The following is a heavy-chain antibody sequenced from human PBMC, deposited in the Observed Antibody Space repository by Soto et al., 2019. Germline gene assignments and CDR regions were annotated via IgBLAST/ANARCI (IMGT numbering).Heavy chain of an antibody. D-gene: IGHD3-3*01. CDR2: ISTISRGGTTT. CDR1: GFTISDYS. Sequence: GGSLRLSCAASGFTISDYSMNWVRQGPGKGLEWVSSISTISRGGTTTHYADSVKGRFSISRNDAKKSLYLDMSSLRDEDTAVYYCVRDPDGIYDFDYWGQGTLVTVSS. CDR3: VRDPDGIYDFDY. V-gene: IGHV3-48*02. J-gene: IGHJ4*02.